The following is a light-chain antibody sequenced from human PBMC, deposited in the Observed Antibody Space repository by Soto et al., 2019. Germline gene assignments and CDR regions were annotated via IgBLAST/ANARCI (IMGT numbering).Light chain of an antibody. CDR1: SSNIGAGYD. V-gene: IGLV1-40*01. J-gene: IGLJ2*01. Sequence: QSLLTQPPSVSGAPGQRVTISCTGSSSNIGAGYDVHWYQQLPGTAPKLLIYGNSNRPSGVPDRFSGSKSGTSASLAITGLQAEDEADYYCQSYDSSLSGSVVFGGGTQLTVL. CDR3: QSYDSSLSGSVV. CDR2: GNS.